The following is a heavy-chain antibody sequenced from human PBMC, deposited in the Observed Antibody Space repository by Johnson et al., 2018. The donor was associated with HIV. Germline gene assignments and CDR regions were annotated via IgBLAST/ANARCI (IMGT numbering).Heavy chain of an antibody. J-gene: IGHJ3*02. CDR3: ASVDTAMVDTFDI. CDR2: IWYAGSNK. Sequence: QMQLVESGGGLVKPGGSLRLSCAASGFTFSNAWMSWVRQAPGQGLEWVAVIWYAGSNKYYADSVKGRFTISRDNSKNTLYLQMNSLSIEDTAVYYCASVDTAMVDTFDIWGQGTMVTVSS. CDR1: GFTFSNAW. V-gene: IGHV3-33*08. D-gene: IGHD5-18*01.